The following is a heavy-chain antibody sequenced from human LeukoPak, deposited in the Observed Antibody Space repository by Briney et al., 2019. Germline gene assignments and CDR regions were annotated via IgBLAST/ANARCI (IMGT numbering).Heavy chain of an antibody. J-gene: IGHJ4*02. CDR1: GGSISGYY. CDR3: ARGPYYASGSYPFDY. Sequence: SETLSLTFTVSGGSISGYYWSWIRQPAGKGLEWIGRIYTSGSTNYNPSLKSRVTMSVDTSKNQFSLKLSSVTAADTAVYFCARGPYYASGSYPFDYWGQGTLVTVSS. CDR2: IYTSGST. D-gene: IGHD3-10*01. V-gene: IGHV4-4*07.